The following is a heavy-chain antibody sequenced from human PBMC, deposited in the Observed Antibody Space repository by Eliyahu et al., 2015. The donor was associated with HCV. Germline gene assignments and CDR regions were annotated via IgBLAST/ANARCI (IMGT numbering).Heavy chain of an antibody. CDR3: SKEGYYGSGSFPDY. CDR1: XFXFXSYX. CDR2: ISYDGSNK. V-gene: IGHV3-30*18. J-gene: IGHJ4*02. D-gene: IGHD3-10*01. Sequence: QVQLVESGGGVVQPGRFLRLSCAASXFXFXSYXIHWVRQAPGKGLEWVAGISYDGSNKYYADSVKGRLTISRDNAKNTLYLQMNSLRAEDTAVYYCSKEGYYGSGSFPDYWGQGTLVTVSS.